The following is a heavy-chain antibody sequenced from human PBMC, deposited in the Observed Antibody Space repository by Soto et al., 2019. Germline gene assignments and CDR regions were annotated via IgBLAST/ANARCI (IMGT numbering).Heavy chain of an antibody. D-gene: IGHD2-2*01. J-gene: IGHJ6*02. V-gene: IGHV1-3*01. CDR3: ASPGEVVEPAHYYYGMDV. CDR1: GYTFTNYA. Sequence: GASVKVSCKASGYTFTNYAMHWVRQAPGQRLEWMGWINAGNGYTKYSQKFQGRVTITRDTSASTAYMELSSLRSEDTAVYYCASPGEVVEPAHYYYGMDVWGQGTTVTDSS. CDR2: INAGNGYT.